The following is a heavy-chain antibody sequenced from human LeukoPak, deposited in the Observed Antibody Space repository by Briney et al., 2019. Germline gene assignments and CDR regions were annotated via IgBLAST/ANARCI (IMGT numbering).Heavy chain of an antibody. J-gene: IGHJ4*02. CDR1: GASINSGSYY. V-gene: IGHV4-61*09. CDR2: FYSSERT. Sequence: SEPVSLMCTVSGASINSGSYYWSWIRQPAGKGLEFIGQFYSSERTHYNPSLTSRDSISVDTSKNQFSLEVPDVSAADTAVYYCATDFGDSSGWYRFWGQGTLVGVSS. CDR3: ATDFGDSSGWYRF. D-gene: IGHD6-19*01.